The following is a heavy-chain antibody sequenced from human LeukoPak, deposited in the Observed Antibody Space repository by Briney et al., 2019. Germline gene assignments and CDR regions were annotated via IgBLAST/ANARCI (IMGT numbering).Heavy chain of an antibody. CDR3: ARIYYFGDNNWRYFDN. D-gene: IGHD3-10*01. CDR1: GFTFNSYW. CDR2: IDPDGSEK. J-gene: IGHJ4*02. Sequence: GGSLRLSCAASGFTFNSYWMSWVRQARGKGLEWVANIDPDGSEKQYGDAVKGRFTTSRDNAKNSLYLQMNSLRAEDTAIYYCARIYYFGDNNWRYFDNWGQGTLVTVSS. V-gene: IGHV3-7*01.